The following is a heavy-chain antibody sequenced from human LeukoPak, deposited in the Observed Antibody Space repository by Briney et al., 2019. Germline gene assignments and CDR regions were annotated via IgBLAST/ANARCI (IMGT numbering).Heavy chain of an antibody. V-gene: IGHV3-48*03. D-gene: IGHD5-24*01. J-gene: IGHJ4*02. CDR1: GFTFSSYE. CDR3: AKERDGHKDGFDY. Sequence: GGSLRLSCAASGFTFSSYEMNWVRQAPGKGLEWVSYISSSGRSIYNADSVKGRFTISRDNSKNSLFLQMNTLKTEDTALYYCAKERDGHKDGFDYWGQGTLVTVSS. CDR2: ISSSGRSI.